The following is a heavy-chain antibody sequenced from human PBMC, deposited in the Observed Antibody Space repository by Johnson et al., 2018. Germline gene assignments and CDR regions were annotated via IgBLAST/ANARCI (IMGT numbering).Heavy chain of an antibody. D-gene: IGHD3-10*01. V-gene: IGHV3-74*02. J-gene: IGHJ6*02. Sequence: VQLVESGGGLVQXGGSLRLSCAASGFTFSSYAMSWVRQAPGKGLVWVSRINSDGSTTNYADSVKGRFTISRDNAKNTLYLQMNSLRAEDTAVYYCARGGLVWFGELYVWGQGTTVTVSS. CDR1: GFTFSSYA. CDR2: INSDGSTT. CDR3: ARGGLVWFGELYV.